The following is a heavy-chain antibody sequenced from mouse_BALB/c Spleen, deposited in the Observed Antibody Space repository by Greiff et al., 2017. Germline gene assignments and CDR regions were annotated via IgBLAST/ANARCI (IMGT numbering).Heavy chain of an antibody. CDR1: GYTFTDYA. J-gene: IGHJ1*01. CDR2: ISTYYGNT. CDR3: ARSYGNYEDWYFDV. D-gene: IGHD2-10*02. Sequence: VKLMESGPELVRPGVSVKISCKGSGYTFTDYAMHWVKQSHAKSLEWIGVISTYYGNTNYNQKFKGKATMTVDKSSSTAYMELARLTSEDSAIYYCARSYGNYEDWYFDVWGAGTTVTVSS. V-gene: IGHV1-67*01.